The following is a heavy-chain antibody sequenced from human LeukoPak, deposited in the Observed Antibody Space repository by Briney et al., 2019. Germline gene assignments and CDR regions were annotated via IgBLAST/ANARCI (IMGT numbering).Heavy chain of an antibody. J-gene: IGHJ4*02. CDR2: INAGNGNT. Sequence: GGSLRLSCAASGFTFTSYAMHWVRQAPGQRLEWMGLINAGNGNTKYSQKFQGRVTITRDTSASTAYMELSSLRSEDTAVYYCARGYYDSSGYYYVGFDYWGQGTLVTVSS. CDR3: ARGYYDSSGYYYVGFDY. D-gene: IGHD3-22*01. V-gene: IGHV1-3*01. CDR1: GFTFTSYA.